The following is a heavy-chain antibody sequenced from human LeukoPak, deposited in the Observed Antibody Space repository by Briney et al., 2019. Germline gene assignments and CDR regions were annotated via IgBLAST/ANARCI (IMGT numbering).Heavy chain of an antibody. CDR3: AKAKGRGSPGRDYFDY. CDR1: GFTFSSYD. V-gene: IGHV3-23*01. Sequence: GGSLRLSCAASGFTFSSYDMSWVRQAPGKGLEWVSGISDTGGSTYYADSVKGRFTISRDNSKNTLYLQMNSLRAEDTAVYYCAKAKGRGSPGRDYFDYWGQGTLVTVSS. D-gene: IGHD3-10*01. CDR2: ISDTGGST. J-gene: IGHJ4*02.